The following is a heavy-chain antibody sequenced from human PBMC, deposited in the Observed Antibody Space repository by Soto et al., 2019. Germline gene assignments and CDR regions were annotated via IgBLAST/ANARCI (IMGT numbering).Heavy chain of an antibody. J-gene: IGHJ6*02. Sequence: SETLSLTCTVSGGSISGYYWSWIRQPPGWGLEWIGQMYNTGSTVYNPSFKSRVTISVDTSKNQFSLKLNSVTAADTAVYYCARDLWGYCGTACYTLDVCGQGTTVT. CDR1: GGSISGYY. D-gene: IGHD2-21*01. CDR2: MYNTGST. CDR3: ARDLWGYCGTACYTLDV. V-gene: IGHV4-59*01.